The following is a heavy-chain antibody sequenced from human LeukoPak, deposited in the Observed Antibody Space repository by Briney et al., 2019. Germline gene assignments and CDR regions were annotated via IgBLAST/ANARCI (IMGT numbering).Heavy chain of an antibody. CDR2: IGGDGADT. V-gene: IGHV3-43*02. D-gene: IGHD6-19*01. Sequence: QTGGSLRLSCAASGFTFDDYAIHWVRQAPGKGLEWVALIGGDGADTFYADSVRGRFTISRDNSKNSLFLQMNSLRTEDTALYYCANVGIGWRVGPFDIWGQGTMVTVSS. CDR3: ANVGIGWRVGPFDI. J-gene: IGHJ3*02. CDR1: GFTFDDYA.